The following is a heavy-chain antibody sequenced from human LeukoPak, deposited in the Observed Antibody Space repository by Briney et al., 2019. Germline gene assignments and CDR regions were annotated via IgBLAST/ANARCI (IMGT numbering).Heavy chain of an antibody. J-gene: IGHJ6*03. V-gene: IGHV4-61*02. D-gene: IGHD2-2*01. CDR1: GGSISSGSYY. CDR2: IYTSGST. CDR3: ARSNSWGTSWQGSYYYYYMDV. Sequence: SQTLSLTCTVSGGSISSGSYYWTWIRQPAGKGLEWIGRIYTSGSTTYNPSLKSRVTISLDTSKNQFSLKLSSVTAADTAVYYCARSNSWGTSWQGSYYYYYMDVWGKGTTVTVSS.